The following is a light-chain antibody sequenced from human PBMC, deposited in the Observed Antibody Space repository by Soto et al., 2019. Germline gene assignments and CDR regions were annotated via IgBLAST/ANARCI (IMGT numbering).Light chain of an antibody. Sequence: EIVLTQSPGTLSLSPGERATLSCRATQSVSSNYLAWYQQKPGQAPRLLIFGASSRATLIPDRFSGSGSGTDFTLTISRLEPEDCAVYYCQQDGDSPVTFGQGTRVEIK. CDR2: GAS. CDR3: QQDGDSPVT. J-gene: IGKJ1*01. CDR1: QSVSSNY. V-gene: IGKV3-20*01.